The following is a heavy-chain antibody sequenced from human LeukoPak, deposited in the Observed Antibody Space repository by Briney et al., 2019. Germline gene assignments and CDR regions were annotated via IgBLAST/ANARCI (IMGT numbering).Heavy chain of an antibody. CDR2: IYYSGST. CDR1: GGSISSYY. V-gene: IGHV4-59*01. D-gene: IGHD3-22*01. Sequence: SETLSLTCTISGGSISSYYWSWIRQPPGKGLEWIGYIYYSGSTNYNPSLKSRVTISVDTSKNQFSLKLSSVTAADTAVYYCARVISGYPPFMDVWGQGTTVTVSS. J-gene: IGHJ6*02. CDR3: ARVISGYPPFMDV.